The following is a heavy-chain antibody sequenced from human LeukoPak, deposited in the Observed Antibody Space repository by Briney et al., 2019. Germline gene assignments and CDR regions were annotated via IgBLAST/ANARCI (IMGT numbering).Heavy chain of an antibody. J-gene: IGHJ6*03. Sequence: GGSLRLSCVVSGFTVSTNYMSWVRQAPGKGLEWVSALTNTGGSTYYADSVKGRFTISRDNSKNTLYLQMNSLTAEDTAVYYCAKAISGYYYYMDVWGKGTTVTVSS. D-gene: IGHD6-25*01. CDR3: AKAISGYYYYMDV. CDR1: GFTVSTNY. CDR2: LTNTGGST. V-gene: IGHV3-23*01.